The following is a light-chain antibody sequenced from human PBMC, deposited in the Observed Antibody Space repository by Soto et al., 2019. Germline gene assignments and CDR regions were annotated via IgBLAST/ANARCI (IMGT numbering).Light chain of an antibody. CDR2: DVS. CDR1: SSDVGGYNY. J-gene: IGLJ1*01. V-gene: IGLV2-14*01. CDR3: SSYTSSSLV. Sequence: QSVLTQPASVSGSPGQSITISCTGTSSDVGGYNYDSWYQQHPGKAPKLMIYDVSNRPSGVSNRFSGSKSGNTASLTISGLQAEDEADYYCSSYTSSSLVFGTGTKVTVL.